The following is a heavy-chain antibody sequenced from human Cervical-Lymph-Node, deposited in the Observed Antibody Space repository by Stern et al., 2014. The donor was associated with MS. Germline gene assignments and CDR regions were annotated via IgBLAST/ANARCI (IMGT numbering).Heavy chain of an antibody. CDR3: ARDNGGWSVDS. CDR2: IKPGGGST. V-gene: IGHV1-46*01. CDR1: GYTFTSNK. D-gene: IGHD6-19*01. J-gene: IGHJ4*02. Sequence: QMQLVQSGAEVKKPGASVKVSCKAFGYTFTSNKMHWVRQAPGKGLEWMGIIKPGGGSTRDTPKLQGRDNMTRDKSTSTQNTEMTSLRSEDTAIYSCARDNGGWSVDSWGQGTLVIVSS.